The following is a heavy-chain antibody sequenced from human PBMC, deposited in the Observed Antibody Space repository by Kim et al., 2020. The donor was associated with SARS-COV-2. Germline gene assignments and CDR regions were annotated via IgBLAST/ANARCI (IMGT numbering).Heavy chain of an antibody. J-gene: IGHJ4*02. Sequence: SVKGRFTISRDNSRNTVYLQMNSLTADDTAVYYCAKGVGALYPASRFFDYWGQGTLVTVSS. CDR3: AKGVGALYPASRFFDY. D-gene: IGHD2-15*01. V-gene: IGHV3-23*01.